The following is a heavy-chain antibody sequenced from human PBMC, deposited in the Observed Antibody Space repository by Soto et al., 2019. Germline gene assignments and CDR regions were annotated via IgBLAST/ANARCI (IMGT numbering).Heavy chain of an antibody. J-gene: IGHJ6*02. D-gene: IGHD6-6*01. CDR1: GYSFTIYW. CDR3: AXGTIAARPYYYYYGMDV. Sequence: GESLKISCKGSGYSFTIYWISWVRQMPGKGLEWMGRIDPSDSYTNYSPSFQGHVTISADKSISTAYLQWSSLKASDTAMYYCAXGTIAARPYYYYYGMDVWGQGTTVTVSS. CDR2: IDPSDSYT. V-gene: IGHV5-10-1*01.